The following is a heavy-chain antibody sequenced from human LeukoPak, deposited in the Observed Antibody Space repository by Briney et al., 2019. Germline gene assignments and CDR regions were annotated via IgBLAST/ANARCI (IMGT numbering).Heavy chain of an antibody. Sequence: GGSLRLSCAASGFTFSNAWMSWVRQAPGKGLEWVGRIKSKTDGGTTDYAAPVKGRFTISRDNSKNTLYLQMNSLRAEDTAVYYCAKDMASAVAGTSGDYWGQGTLVTVSS. D-gene: IGHD6-19*01. V-gene: IGHV3-15*01. CDR2: IKSKTDGGTT. CDR1: GFTFSNAW. CDR3: AKDMASAVAGTSGDY. J-gene: IGHJ4*02.